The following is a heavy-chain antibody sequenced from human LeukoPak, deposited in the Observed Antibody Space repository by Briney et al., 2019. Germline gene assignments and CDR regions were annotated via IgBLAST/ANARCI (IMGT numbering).Heavy chain of an antibody. D-gene: IGHD6-6*01. Sequence: GESLKISCKGSGYSFTSYWIGWVRQAPGKGLVRVSRINSDGSSTSYADSVKGRFTISRDNAKNTLYLQMNSLRAEDTAVYYCARDGEYSSSSFDYWGQGTLVTVSS. CDR3: ARDGEYSSSSFDY. CDR1: GYSFTSYW. CDR2: INSDGSST. J-gene: IGHJ4*02. V-gene: IGHV3-74*01.